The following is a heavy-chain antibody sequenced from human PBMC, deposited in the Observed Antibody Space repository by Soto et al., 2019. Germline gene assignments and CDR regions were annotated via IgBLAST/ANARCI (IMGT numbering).Heavy chain of an antibody. D-gene: IGHD3-16*01. J-gene: IGHJ4*02. CDR3: ARAWGNFDF. Sequence: GGSLRLSCAASGFTFSDFYMNWIRQAPGKGLEWLSSISASGGSIYSADSVKGRFTISRDNDKKSLFLQMNSLRAEDTAVYYCARAWGNFDFSGQGTLVTVYS. CDR1: GFTFSDFY. V-gene: IGHV3-11*01. CDR2: ISASGGSI.